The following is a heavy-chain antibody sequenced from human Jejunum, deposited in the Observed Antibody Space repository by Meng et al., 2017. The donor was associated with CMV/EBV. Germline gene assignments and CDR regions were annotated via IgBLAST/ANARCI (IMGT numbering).Heavy chain of an antibody. V-gene: IGHV3-66*02. CDR2: IAGGGNT. J-gene: IGHJ4*02. CDR1: GFSVSNSY. D-gene: IGHD1-26*01. CDR3: AIDLGSGNYYRGGTDK. Sequence: SGFSVSNSYMSWVRQAPGKGLECVSLIAGGGNTFYGDSVKGRFTISRDSSKNTLDLQMNSLTTDDTALYYCAIDLGSGNYYRGGTDKWGQGTLVTVSS.